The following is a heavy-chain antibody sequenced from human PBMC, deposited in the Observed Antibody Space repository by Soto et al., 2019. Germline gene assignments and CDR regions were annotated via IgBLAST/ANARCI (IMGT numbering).Heavy chain of an antibody. V-gene: IGHV4-31*03. Sequence: SETLSLTCTVSGGPISSGGYYWSWIRQHPGKGLEWIGYIYYSGSTYYNPSLKSRVTISVDTSKNQFSLKLSSVTAADTAVYYCARDSVVAAGFDPWGQGTLVTVSS. CDR1: GGPISSGGYY. CDR3: ARDSVVAAGFDP. J-gene: IGHJ5*02. D-gene: IGHD2-15*01. CDR2: IYYSGST.